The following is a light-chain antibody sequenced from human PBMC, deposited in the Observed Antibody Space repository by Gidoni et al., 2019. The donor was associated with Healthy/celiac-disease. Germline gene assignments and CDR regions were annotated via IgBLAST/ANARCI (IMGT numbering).Light chain of an antibody. CDR2: GAS. V-gene: IGKV3-20*01. Sequence: EIVLTQSPGTLSVSPGERATLSCRASQSGSSSYLAWYLQKPGQAPRLLIYGASSRATGIPDRFSGSGSGTDFTLTISRLEPEDFAVYYCQQYGSSPPVTFGQGTRLEIK. CDR3: QQYGSSPPVT. J-gene: IGKJ5*01. CDR1: QSGSSSY.